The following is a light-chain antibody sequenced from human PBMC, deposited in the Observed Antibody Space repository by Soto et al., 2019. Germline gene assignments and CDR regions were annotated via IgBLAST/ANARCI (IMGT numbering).Light chain of an antibody. CDR3: CSNAGSSAWV. CDR1: SSDVGSYNL. CDR2: EVS. V-gene: IGLV2-23*02. Sequence: QSALTQPASVSGSPGQSITISCTGTSSDVGSYNLVSWYQQHPGKAPKVMIYEVSKRPSGVSNRFSGSKSGNMASLTISGLQAEDEADYYCCSNAGSSAWVFGGGTKLTVL. J-gene: IGLJ3*02.